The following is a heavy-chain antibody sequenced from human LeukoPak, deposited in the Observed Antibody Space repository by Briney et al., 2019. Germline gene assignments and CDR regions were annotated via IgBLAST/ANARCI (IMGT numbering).Heavy chain of an antibody. CDR3: AKDLGGYSSGWSDAFDI. CDR1: GFTFSSYG. Sequence: GRSLRLSCAASGFTFSSYGMHWVRQAPGKGLEWVAVISYDGSNKYYADSVKGRFTISRGNSKNTLYLQMNSLRAEDTAVYYCAKDLGGYSSGWSDAFDIWGQGTMVTVSS. D-gene: IGHD6-19*01. V-gene: IGHV3-30*18. J-gene: IGHJ3*02. CDR2: ISYDGSNK.